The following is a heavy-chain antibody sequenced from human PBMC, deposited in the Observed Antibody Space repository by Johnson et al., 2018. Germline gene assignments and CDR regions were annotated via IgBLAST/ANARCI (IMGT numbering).Heavy chain of an antibody. V-gene: IGHV4-59*01. Sequence: QVQLQEWGPGLVKPSEPLSLTCTVSGGSISSYYWSWIRQPPGTGPEWLGYIYYSGSTHYNPSLKSRVTISVDTSKNQFSLRLSSVTAADTAVYYCAIYSSGWYHAFDIWGQGTMVTVSS. J-gene: IGHJ3*02. CDR1: GGSISSYY. CDR2: IYYSGST. D-gene: IGHD6-19*01. CDR3: AIYSSGWYHAFDI.